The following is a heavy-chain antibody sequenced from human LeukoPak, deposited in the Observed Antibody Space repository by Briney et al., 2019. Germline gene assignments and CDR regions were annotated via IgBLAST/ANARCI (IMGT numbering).Heavy chain of an antibody. V-gene: IGHV4-30-4*01. J-gene: IGHJ4*02. D-gene: IGHD5-18*01. CDR3: ARGGYSYGYDFDY. Sequence: PSQTLSLTCTVSGGSISSGDYYWSWVRQPPGKGLEWIGYIYYSGSTYYSPSLKSRVTISVDTSKNQFSLKLSSVTAADTAVYYCARGGYSYGYDFDYWGQGTLVTVSS. CDR1: GGSISSGDYY. CDR2: IYYSGST.